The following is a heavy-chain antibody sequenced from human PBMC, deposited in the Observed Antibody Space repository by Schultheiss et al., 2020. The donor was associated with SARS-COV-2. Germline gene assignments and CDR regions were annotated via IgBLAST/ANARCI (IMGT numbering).Heavy chain of an antibody. J-gene: IGHJ6*03. Sequence: SQTLSLTCTVSGGSISSYYWSWIRQPPGKGLEWIGYIYYSGSTNYNPSLKSRVTISVDTSKNQFSLKLSSVTAADTAVYYCARQGYGNYYYMDVWGKGTTVTVSS. CDR3: ARQGYGNYYYMDV. CDR2: IYYSGST. D-gene: IGHD5-18*01. V-gene: IGHV4-59*08. CDR1: GGSISSYY.